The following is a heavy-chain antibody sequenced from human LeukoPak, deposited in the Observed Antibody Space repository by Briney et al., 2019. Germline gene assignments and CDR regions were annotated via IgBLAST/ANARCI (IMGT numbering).Heavy chain of an antibody. J-gene: IGHJ6*03. V-gene: IGHV3-30*03. D-gene: IGHD2-2*01. CDR1: GFTFSSYS. Sequence: PGGSLRLSCAASGFTFSSYSMNWVRQAPGKGLEWVALISFDGSNQYNADSVKGRFTISRDNSKNTLYLQMNSLRAEDTAVYYCARAGVRAPAGPDYYYYYMDVWGKGTTVTVSS. CDR3: ARAGVRAPAGPDYYYYYMDV. CDR2: ISFDGSNQ.